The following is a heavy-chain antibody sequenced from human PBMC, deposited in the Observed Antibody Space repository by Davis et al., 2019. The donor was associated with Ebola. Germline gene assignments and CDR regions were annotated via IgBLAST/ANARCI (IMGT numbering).Heavy chain of an antibody. CDR1: GGSISSYY. V-gene: IGHV4-59*01. J-gene: IGHJ6*04. D-gene: IGHD6-13*01. CDR3: ARDRWEYSSSWYGMDV. CDR2: IYYSGST. Sequence: MPSETLSLTCTVSGGSISSYYWSWIRQTPEKGLEWIGYIYYSGSTNYNPSLKSRVTISIDSSKNQFSLKLSSVTAADTAVYYCARDRWEYSSSWYGMDVWGKGTTVTVSS.